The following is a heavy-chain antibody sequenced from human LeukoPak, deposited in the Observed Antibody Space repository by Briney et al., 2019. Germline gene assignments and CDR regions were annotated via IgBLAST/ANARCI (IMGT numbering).Heavy chain of an antibody. Sequence: SETLSLTCTVSGGSISSYYWSWIRQPPGKGLEWIGYINYSGSTNNNPSLKSRVTISVDRSKNQFSLKLSSVTAADTAVYYCARGISSSWSGAFDIWGQGTMVTVSS. J-gene: IGHJ3*02. D-gene: IGHD6-13*01. CDR1: GGSISSYY. CDR2: INYSGST. V-gene: IGHV4-59*12. CDR3: ARGISSSWSGAFDI.